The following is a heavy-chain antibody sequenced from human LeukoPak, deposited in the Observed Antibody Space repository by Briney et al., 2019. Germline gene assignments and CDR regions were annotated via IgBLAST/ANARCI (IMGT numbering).Heavy chain of an antibody. Sequence: GGSLRLSCAASGFNFNRFAMHWVRQVPGRGLEWEAVISSDSSNKNYVESVGGRFTISRENSVNTLYLEMNTLTTDDAGVYYCAKVRRMEWMTPLSDDFDVWGQGTMVTVSS. D-gene: IGHD3-3*01. J-gene: IGHJ3*01. V-gene: IGHV3-30*04. CDR3: AKVRRMEWMTPLSDDFDV. CDR2: ISSDSSNK. CDR1: GFNFNRFA.